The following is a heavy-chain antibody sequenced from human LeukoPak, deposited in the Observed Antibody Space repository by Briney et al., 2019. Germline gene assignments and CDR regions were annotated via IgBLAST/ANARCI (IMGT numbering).Heavy chain of an antibody. V-gene: IGHV3-23*01. D-gene: IGHD1-26*01. CDR1: GFTFSTYA. CDR2: ISGTGGST. J-gene: IGHJ5*02. CDR3: AKDYEPLVGVHRWGDWFDP. Sequence: GGSLRLSCAASGFTFSTYAMSWVRQAPGKGLEWVSLISGTGGSTYYADSVKGRFTISRDNSKNTLYLQMNSLRAEDTAVYYCAKDYEPLVGVHRWGDWFDPWGQGTLVTVSS.